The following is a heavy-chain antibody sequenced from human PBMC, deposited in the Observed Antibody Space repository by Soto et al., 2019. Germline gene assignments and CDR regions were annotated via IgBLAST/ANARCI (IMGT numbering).Heavy chain of an antibody. Sequence: ASVKVSFKASGYTFTSYAMHWVRQAPGQRLEWMGWINAGNGNTKYSQKFQGRVTITRDTSASTAYMELSSLRSEDTAVYYCARGSITDYYYYGMDVWGQGTTVTVSS. CDR2: INAGNGNT. CDR1: GYTFTSYA. V-gene: IGHV1-3*01. D-gene: IGHD3-10*01. J-gene: IGHJ6*02. CDR3: ARGSITDYYYYGMDV.